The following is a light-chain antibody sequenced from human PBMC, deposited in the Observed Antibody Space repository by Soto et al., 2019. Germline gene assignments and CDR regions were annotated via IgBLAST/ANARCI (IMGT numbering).Light chain of an antibody. J-gene: IGLJ2*01. Sequence: QLVLTQSPSASASLGASVKLTCTLSSGHSSYAIAWHQQQPEKGPRYLMKLNSDGSHSKGDGIPDRFSGSSSGAERYLTISSLQSDDEADYYCQTWGTGSVVFGGGTQLNVL. CDR3: QTWGTGSVV. V-gene: IGLV4-69*01. CDR1: SGHSSYA. CDR2: LNSDGSH.